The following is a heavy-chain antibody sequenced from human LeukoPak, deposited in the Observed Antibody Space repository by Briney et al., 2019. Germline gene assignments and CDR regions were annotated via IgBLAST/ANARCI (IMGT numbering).Heavy chain of an antibody. CDR2: IYYSGST. J-gene: IGHJ4*02. CDR3: ARDGYYDSSDNY. Sequence: SQTLSLTCTVSGGSISSGDYYCSWIRQPPGKGLEWIGYIYYSGSTYYNPSLKSRVTISVDTSKNQFSLKLSSVTAADTAVYYCARDGYYDSSDNYWGQGTLVTVSS. CDR1: GGSISSGDYY. V-gene: IGHV4-30-4*08. D-gene: IGHD3-22*01.